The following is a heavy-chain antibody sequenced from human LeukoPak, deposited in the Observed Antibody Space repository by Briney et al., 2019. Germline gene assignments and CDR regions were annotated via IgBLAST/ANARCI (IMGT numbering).Heavy chain of an antibody. D-gene: IGHD2-21*02. CDR1: GYTLTELS. J-gene: IGHJ4*02. CDR2: FDPEDGET. Sequence: GASVKVSCKVSGYTLTELSMHWVRQAPGKGLEWMGGFDPEDGETIYAQKFQGRVTMTEDTSTDTAYMELSSLRSEDTAVYYCARVGGAGGYCGGDCWSDFDYWGQGTLVTVSS. V-gene: IGHV1-24*01. CDR3: ARVGGAGGYCGGDCWSDFDY.